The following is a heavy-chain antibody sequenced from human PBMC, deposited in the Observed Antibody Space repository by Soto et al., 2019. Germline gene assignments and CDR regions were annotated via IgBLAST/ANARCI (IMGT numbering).Heavy chain of an antibody. V-gene: IGHV3-33*01. Sequence: QVQLVESGGGVVQPGRSLRLSCAASGFTFSSYGMHWVRQAPGKGLEWVAVIWYDGSNKYYADSVKGRFTISRDNSKNTLYLQMNRLRAEDTAVYYCARDGSSGWTRNYYYGMDVWGQGTTVTVSS. J-gene: IGHJ6*02. CDR3: ARDGSSGWTRNYYYGMDV. D-gene: IGHD6-19*01. CDR1: GFTFSSYG. CDR2: IWYDGSNK.